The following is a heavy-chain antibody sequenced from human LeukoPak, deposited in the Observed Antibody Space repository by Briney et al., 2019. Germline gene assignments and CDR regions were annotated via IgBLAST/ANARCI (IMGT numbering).Heavy chain of an antibody. V-gene: IGHV3-23*01. J-gene: IGHJ3*02. D-gene: IGHD3-22*01. CDR3: ARVGYYDSSGYRAFDI. Sequence: GGSLRLSCAASGFTFSDYAMSWVRQAPGKGLEWVSTISDNGGGTYYADSVKGRFTISRDNSKNTLFLQMNSLRAEDSAVYYCARVGYYDSSGYRAFDIWGQGTMVTVSS. CDR2: ISDNGGGT. CDR1: GFTFSDYA.